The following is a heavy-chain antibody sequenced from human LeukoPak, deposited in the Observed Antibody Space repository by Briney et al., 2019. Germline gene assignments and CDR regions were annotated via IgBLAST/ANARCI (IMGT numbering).Heavy chain of an antibody. CDR2: IRYDGSNK. J-gene: IGHJ4*02. CDR1: GFTFSSYG. Sequence: PGGSLRLSCAASGFTFSSYGMHWVRQAPGKGLEWVAFIRYDGSNKYYADSVKGRFTISRDNSKNTLYLQMNSLRAEDTAVYYWAKDSDLAVRVFDYWGQGTLFTVSS. V-gene: IGHV3-30*02. D-gene: IGHD6-6*01. CDR3: AKDSDLAVRVFDY.